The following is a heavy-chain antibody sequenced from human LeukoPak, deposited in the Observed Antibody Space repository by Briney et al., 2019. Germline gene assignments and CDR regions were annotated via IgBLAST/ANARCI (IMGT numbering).Heavy chain of an antibody. J-gene: IGHJ4*02. Sequence: SETLSLTCTVSGGAISSYYWSWLRLSAGKGLEWIGYILSSGTTNYNPSLKSRVTISVDTSKNQFSLKLSSVTAADTAVYYCARHDWEHYFDYWGQGTLVTVSS. D-gene: IGHD1-26*01. CDR3: ARHDWEHYFDY. CDR1: GGAISSYY. V-gene: IGHV4-59*08. CDR2: ILSSGTT.